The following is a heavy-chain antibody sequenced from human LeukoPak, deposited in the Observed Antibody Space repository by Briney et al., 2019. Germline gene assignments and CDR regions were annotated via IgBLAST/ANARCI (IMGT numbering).Heavy chain of an antibody. CDR2: ISGSGGST. J-gene: IGHJ4*02. CDR3: AKDFYDFWSGYYLYYFDY. V-gene: IGHV3-23*01. Sequence: PGGSLRLSCAASGFTFSSYAMSWVRQAPGKGLEWVSAISGSGGSTYYADSVKGRFTISRDNSKNTLYLQMNSLRAEDTAVYYCAKDFYDFWSGYYLYYFDYWGRGTLVTVSS. CDR1: GFTFSSYA. D-gene: IGHD3-3*01.